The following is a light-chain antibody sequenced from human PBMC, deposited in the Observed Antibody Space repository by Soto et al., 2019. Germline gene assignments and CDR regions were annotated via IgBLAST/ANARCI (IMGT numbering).Light chain of an antibody. CDR3: QQYNSYS. CDR2: DVS. J-gene: IGKJ1*01. CDR1: QSVSNW. Sequence: DIQMTQSPSTLSASVGERVTITCRASQSVSNWLAWYQQKPGKAPNLLIYDVSSLESGVPSRFSGSGSGTEFTLTISSLQPDDFATYYCQQYNSYSFGQGTKVEIK. V-gene: IGKV1-5*01.